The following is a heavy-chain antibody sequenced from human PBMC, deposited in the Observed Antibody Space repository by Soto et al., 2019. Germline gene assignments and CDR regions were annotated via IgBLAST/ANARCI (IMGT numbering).Heavy chain of an antibody. CDR2: VTSSPSSM. Sequence: GGSLRLSCAASGLTFSGFSMNWVRQAPGKGLEWVSSVTSSPSSMFYADSVKGRFTISRDDAKDSLFLQMNSLRADDTAVYYCAREADFASSGYVLDYWGLGTLVTVSS. CDR3: AREADFASSGYVLDY. CDR1: GLTFSGFS. J-gene: IGHJ4*02. V-gene: IGHV3-21*01. D-gene: IGHD3-22*01.